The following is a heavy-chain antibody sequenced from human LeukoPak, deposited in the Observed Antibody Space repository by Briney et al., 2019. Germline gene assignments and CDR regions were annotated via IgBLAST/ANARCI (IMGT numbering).Heavy chain of an antibody. D-gene: IGHD6-13*01. CDR3: ARGYWAPGMHV. J-gene: IGHJ6*02. CDR2: AYYTSKWIT. V-gene: IGHV6-1*01. Sequence: SQTLSLTCAISGDSVSSDTTACNWIRQSPSRGLEWLGRAYYTSKWITNYAVSVRSRITVNPHTSNNQFSLQLNSVTPEHTAVYYCARGYWAPGMHVWGPGTTVTVSS. CDR1: GDSVSSDTTA.